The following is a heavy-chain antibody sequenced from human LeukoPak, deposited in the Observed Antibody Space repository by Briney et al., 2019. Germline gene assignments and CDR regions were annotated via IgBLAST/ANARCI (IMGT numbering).Heavy chain of an antibody. CDR1: GFTFSNLW. D-gene: IGHD6-13*01. Sequence: GGSLRLSCAASGFTFSNLWMSWVRQAPGKGLKWVANIKQDGSEKYYVDSVKGRFTISRDNAQNSLYLQMNSLRAEDTAIYYCATSAAAAGTDWGQGTLVTVSS. J-gene: IGHJ4*02. V-gene: IGHV3-7*03. CDR2: IKQDGSEK. CDR3: ATSAAAAGTD.